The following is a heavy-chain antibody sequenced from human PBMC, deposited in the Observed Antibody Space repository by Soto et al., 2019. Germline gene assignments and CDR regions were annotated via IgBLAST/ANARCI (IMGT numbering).Heavy chain of an antibody. D-gene: IGHD4-17*01. CDR1: GFTFSSYA. CDR2: LSAGGTSA. CDR3: ARGTYGDYDF. J-gene: IGHJ4*02. Sequence: EVQLLESGGDLVQPGGSLRLSCAASGFTFSSYAMSWVRQAPGKGLEWVSALSAGGTSAYYTVSVEGRFTISRDNSKNILYLQMNSLRADDTAVYYCARGTYGDYDFWGRGTLVTVSS. V-gene: IGHV3-23*01.